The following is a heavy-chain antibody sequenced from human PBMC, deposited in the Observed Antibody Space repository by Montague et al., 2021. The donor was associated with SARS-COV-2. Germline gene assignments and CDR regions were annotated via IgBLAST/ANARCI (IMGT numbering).Heavy chain of an antibody. V-gene: IGHV4-39*01. CDR3: ATITLGYCTNGVCQPPDY. J-gene: IGHJ4*02. Sequence: SETLSLTCTVSGGSISSSSYYWGWIRQPPGKGLEWIGSIYYSGSTYYNPSHKSRVTILVDTSKNQLSLKLSSVTAADTAVYYCATITLGYCTNGVCQPPDYWGQGTLVTVSS. CDR2: IYYSGST. CDR1: GGSISSSSYY. D-gene: IGHD2-8*01.